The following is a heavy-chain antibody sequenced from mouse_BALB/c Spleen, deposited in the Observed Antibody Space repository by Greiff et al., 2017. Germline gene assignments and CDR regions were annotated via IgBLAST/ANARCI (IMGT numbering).Heavy chain of an antibody. Sequence: VQLKESGAELVRSGASVKLSCTASGFNIKDYYMHWVKQRPEQGLEWIGWIDPENGDTEYAPKFQGKATMTADTSSNTAYLQLSSLTSEDTAVYYCNAITTATSFAYWGQGTLVTVSA. CDR1: GFNIKDYY. CDR3: NAITTATSFAY. CDR2: IDPENGDT. V-gene: IGHV14-4*02. D-gene: IGHD1-2*01. J-gene: IGHJ3*01.